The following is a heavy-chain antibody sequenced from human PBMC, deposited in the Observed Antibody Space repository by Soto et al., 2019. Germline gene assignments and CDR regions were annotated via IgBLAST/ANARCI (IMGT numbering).Heavy chain of an antibody. Sequence: ASVKVSCKASGYTFTSYGISWVRQAPGQGLEWMGRISANGGNTNYAQKLQGRATITADESTSTAYMELSSLRSEDTAVYYCATHPMATITYYSGMDVWGQGTTVTVSS. CDR1: GYTFTSYG. J-gene: IGHJ6*02. CDR2: ISANGGNT. D-gene: IGHD5-12*01. V-gene: IGHV1-18*01. CDR3: ATHPMATITYYSGMDV.